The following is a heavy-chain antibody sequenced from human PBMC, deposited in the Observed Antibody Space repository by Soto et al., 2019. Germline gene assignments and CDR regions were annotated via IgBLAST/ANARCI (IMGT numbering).Heavy chain of an antibody. D-gene: IGHD6-19*01. Sequence: EVQLVESGGGLVKPGGSLRLSCAASGFTFSNAWMNWVRQAPGKGLEWVGRIKSKTDGGTTDYAAPVQGRFTISRDDSKNTLYLQMNNLKTGDTAVYYCTTEILIAVAGTGLEEGYCYGMDVSGQGTTVTVSS. CDR2: IKSKTDGGTT. J-gene: IGHJ6*02. V-gene: IGHV3-15*07. CDR3: TTEILIAVAGTGLEEGYCYGMDV. CDR1: GFTFSNAW.